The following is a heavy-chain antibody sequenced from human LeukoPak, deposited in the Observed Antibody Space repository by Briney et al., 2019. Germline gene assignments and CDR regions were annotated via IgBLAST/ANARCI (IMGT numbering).Heavy chain of an antibody. V-gene: IGHV1-8*01. Sequence: ASVKVSCKASGYTFTSYDINWVRQATGQGLEWMGWMNPNSGNTGYAQKFQGRVTMTRNTSISTAYMELSSLRSEDTAVYYCARRFYDFWSGYSPKTYIDYWGQGTLVTVSS. D-gene: IGHD3-3*01. CDR2: MNPNSGNT. J-gene: IGHJ4*02. CDR1: GYTFTSYD. CDR3: ARRFYDFWSGYSPKTYIDY.